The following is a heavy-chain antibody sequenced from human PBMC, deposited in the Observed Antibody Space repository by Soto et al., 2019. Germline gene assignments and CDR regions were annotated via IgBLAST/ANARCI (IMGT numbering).Heavy chain of an antibody. D-gene: IGHD3-22*01. V-gene: IGHV1-58*01. Sequence: ASVKVSCKASGFTFTSSAVQWVRQARGQRLEWIGWIVVGSGNTNYAQKFQERVTITRDMSTSTAYMELSSLISEDTAVFYFAAVRYYYDSSGYYGAFDIWGQGTMVTVSS. CDR3: AAVRYYYDSSGYYGAFDI. CDR1: GFTFTSSA. J-gene: IGHJ3*02. CDR2: IVVGSGNT.